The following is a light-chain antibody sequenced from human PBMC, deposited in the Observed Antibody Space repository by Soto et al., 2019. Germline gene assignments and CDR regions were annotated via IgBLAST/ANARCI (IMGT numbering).Light chain of an antibody. Sequence: QSVLTQPPSASGSPGQSVTISCTGTSSDVGGYNYVSWYQQHPGKAPKLMIYEVSKRPSGVPDRFSGSKSGNTASLTVSGLQAEDEADYYSSSYAGSNNFVFGTGTIVTVL. CDR1: SSDVGGYNY. CDR2: EVS. CDR3: SSYAGSNNFV. J-gene: IGLJ1*01. V-gene: IGLV2-8*01.